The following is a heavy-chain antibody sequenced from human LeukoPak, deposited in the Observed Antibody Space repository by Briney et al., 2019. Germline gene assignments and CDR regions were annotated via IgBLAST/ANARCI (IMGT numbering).Heavy chain of an antibody. CDR2: IYHSGST. D-gene: IGHD2-15*01. Sequence: KASGTLSLTCAVSGGSISSSNWWSWVRQPPGKGLEWIGQIYHSGSTNYNPSLKSRVTISVDKSKNQFSLKLRSVTAADTAVYYCARPLSLGYCSGGSCYGRGAWFDRWGQGTLVTVSP. CDR3: ARPLSLGYCSGGSCYGRGAWFDR. V-gene: IGHV4-4*02. J-gene: IGHJ5*02. CDR1: GGSISSSNW.